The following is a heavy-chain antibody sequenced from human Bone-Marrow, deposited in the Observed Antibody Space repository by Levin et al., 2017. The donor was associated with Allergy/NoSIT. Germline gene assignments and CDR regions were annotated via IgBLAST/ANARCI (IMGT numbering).Heavy chain of an antibody. J-gene: IGHJ4*02. V-gene: IGHV4-59*08. CDR1: GGSISSHY. CDR3: ARIRVEVPIGDYFDH. D-gene: IGHD3-10*01. CDR2: ISYSWIT. Sequence: ASETLSLTCTVSGGSISSHYWSWVRQPPGKGLEYIGYISYSWITNSNPSLNSRLTIPKDTSTNQYPLPLTSVAAADTAVYFCARIRVEVPIGDYFDHWGQGTLITVSS.